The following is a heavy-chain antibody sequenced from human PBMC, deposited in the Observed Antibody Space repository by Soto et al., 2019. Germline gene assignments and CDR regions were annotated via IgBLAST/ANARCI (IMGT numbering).Heavy chain of an antibody. Sequence: ASVKVSCKASGYTFTSYAMHWVRQAPGQRLEWMGWINAGNGNTKYSQKFQGRVTITRDTSASTAYMELSSLRSEDTAVYYCARSGRDYYGMDVWGQGTTVTVSS. CDR1: GYTFTSYA. V-gene: IGHV1-3*01. J-gene: IGHJ6*02. CDR3: ARSGRDYYGMDV. CDR2: INAGNGNT.